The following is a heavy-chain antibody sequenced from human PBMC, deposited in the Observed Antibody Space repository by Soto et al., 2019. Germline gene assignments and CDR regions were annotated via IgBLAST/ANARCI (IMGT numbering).Heavy chain of an antibody. CDR1: GGSFSGYY. D-gene: IGHD6-13*01. CDR3: ARDQQQLFDP. V-gene: IGHV4-34*01. CDR2: INHSGST. Sequence: SETLSLTCAVYGGSFSGYYWSWIRQPPGKGLEWIGEINHSGSTNYNPSLKSRVTISVDTSKNQFSLKLSSVTAADPAVYYCARDQQQLFDPWGQGTLVTVSS. J-gene: IGHJ5*02.